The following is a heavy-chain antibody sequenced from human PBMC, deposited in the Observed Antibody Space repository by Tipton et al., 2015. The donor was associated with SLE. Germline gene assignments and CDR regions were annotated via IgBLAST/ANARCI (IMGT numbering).Heavy chain of an antibody. CDR3: ARHVRRITMIVVVTKAYYYGMDV. D-gene: IGHD3-22*01. CDR1: GYTFTGYY. CDR2: INPNSGGT. V-gene: IGHV1-2*02. Sequence: QLVQSGAEVKKPGASVKVSCKASGYTFTGYYMHWVRQAPGQGLEWMGWINPNSGGTNYAQKFQGRVTMTTDTSTSTAYMELRSLRSDDTAVYYCARHVRRITMIVVVTKAYYYGMDVWGQGTTVTVSS. J-gene: IGHJ6*02.